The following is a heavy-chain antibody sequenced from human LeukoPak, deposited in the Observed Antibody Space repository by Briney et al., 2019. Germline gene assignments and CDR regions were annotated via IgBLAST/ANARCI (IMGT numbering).Heavy chain of an antibody. Sequence: ASVKVSCKASGYTFTSYGISWVRQAPGQGLEWMGWINTNSGGTNYAQKCQGRVTMTRDTAISTAYMELSRLRSDDTAVYYCARDKAPEGYCSSTSCYGAFDIWGQGTMVTVSS. V-gene: IGHV1-2*02. CDR3: ARDKAPEGYCSSTSCYGAFDI. CDR2: INTNSGGT. D-gene: IGHD2-2*01. J-gene: IGHJ3*02. CDR1: GYTFTSYG.